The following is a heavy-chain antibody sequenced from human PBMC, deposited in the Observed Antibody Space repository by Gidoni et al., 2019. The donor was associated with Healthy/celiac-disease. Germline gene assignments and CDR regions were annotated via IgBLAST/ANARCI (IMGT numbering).Heavy chain of an antibody. CDR2: SNHSGST. D-gene: IGHD2-15*01. CDR1: GGSFSGYY. CDR3: ARSIVVVVAVEDYFDY. Sequence: QVQLQQWGAGLLKPSEALSLTCAVYGGSFSGYYWSWIRQPPGKGLEWIGESNHSGSTNFNPSLKSRVTISVDTSKNQFSLKLSSVTAADTAVYYCARSIVVVVAVEDYFDYWGQGTLVTVSS. V-gene: IGHV4-34*01. J-gene: IGHJ4*02.